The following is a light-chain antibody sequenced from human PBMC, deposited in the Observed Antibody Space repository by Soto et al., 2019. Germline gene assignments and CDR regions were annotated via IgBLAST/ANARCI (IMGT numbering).Light chain of an antibody. V-gene: IGKV1-6*01. CDR2: AAS. Sequence: AIQMSQSPSSLSASVGERVTITCRASQGIRNDLGWYQQKPGKAPKLLIYAASSLQSGVPSRFSGSASGTEFTLTISSLQSEDFTVYYCQQYNKWPLTFGQGTKVDIK. CDR3: QQYNKWPLT. J-gene: IGKJ1*01. CDR1: QGIRND.